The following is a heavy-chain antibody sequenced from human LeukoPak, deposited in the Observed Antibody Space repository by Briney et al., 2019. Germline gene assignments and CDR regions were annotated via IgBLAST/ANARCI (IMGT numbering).Heavy chain of an antibody. CDR2: ISWNSGSI. J-gene: IGHJ4*02. D-gene: IGHD6-6*01. CDR3: AKWGVAARVY. CDR1: GFTFDDYA. V-gene: IGHV3-9*01. Sequence: GGSLRLSCAASGFTFDDYAMHWVRQAPGKGLEWVSGISWNSGSIGYADSVKGRFTISRDNAKNSLYLQMNSLRAEDTAVYYCAKWGVAARVYWGQGTLVTVSS.